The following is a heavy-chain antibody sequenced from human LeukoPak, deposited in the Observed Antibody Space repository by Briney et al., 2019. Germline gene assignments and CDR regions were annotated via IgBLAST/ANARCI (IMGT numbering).Heavy chain of an antibody. V-gene: IGHV3-21*01. D-gene: IGHD6-25*01. CDR1: GFTFSSFG. CDR2: ISSSSSYI. J-gene: IGHJ5*02. Sequence: PGGTLRLSCAASGFTFSSFGMSWVRQAPGKWLEWVSSISSSSSYIYYVDSVKGRFTISRDNAKNSLYLQMNSLRAEDTAVYYCARDHPSDGGWSSSEIWFDPWGQGTLVTVSS. CDR3: ARDHPSDGGWSSSEIWFDP.